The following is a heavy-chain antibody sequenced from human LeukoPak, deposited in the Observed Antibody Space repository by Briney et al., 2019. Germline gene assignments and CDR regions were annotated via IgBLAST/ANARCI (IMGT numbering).Heavy chain of an antibody. V-gene: IGHV3-7*04. J-gene: IGHJ5*02. D-gene: IGHD5/OR15-5a*01. Sequence: GGSLRLSCVASGFTFSDSWMSWVRHVSGKGLEWVAQTDGEGSREKYVDSVKGRFTICRDNDKKSQYLEMINLTVEATAVYYCAKEMTRVSRKAGAWFDPRGKGTRVTVS. CDR2: TDGEGSRE. CDR1: GFTFSDSW. CDR3: AKEMTRVSRKAGAWFDP.